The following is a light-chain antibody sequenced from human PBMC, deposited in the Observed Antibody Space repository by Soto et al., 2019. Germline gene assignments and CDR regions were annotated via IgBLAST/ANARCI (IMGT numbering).Light chain of an antibody. J-gene: IGKJ4*02. V-gene: IGKV3-11*01. CDR3: QRRRGWPVLT. Sequence: EIVLTQSPATLSLSPGERATLSCRASQSVSNYLAWFQQKPGQAPRLLIYDASNRATGIPARFSGSGAGTDVTLSSGSLGREDFAVYYGQRRRGWPVLTVGGGTKGEI. CDR2: DAS. CDR1: QSVSNY.